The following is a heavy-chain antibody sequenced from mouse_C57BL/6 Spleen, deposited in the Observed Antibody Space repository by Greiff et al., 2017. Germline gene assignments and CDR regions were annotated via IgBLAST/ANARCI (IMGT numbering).Heavy chain of an antibody. CDR1: GYTFTDYY. V-gene: IGHV1-26*01. J-gene: IGHJ2*01. D-gene: IGHD2-4*01. Sequence: EVQLHQSGPELVKPGASVKISCKASGYTFTDYYMNWVKQSPGKSLEWIGDINPNNGGTNYNQKFKGKATLTVDKSSSTAYMELRSLTSEDSAVYYCAGESYDDYYFDYWGQGTTLTVSS. CDR2: INPNNGGT. CDR3: AGESYDDYYFDY.